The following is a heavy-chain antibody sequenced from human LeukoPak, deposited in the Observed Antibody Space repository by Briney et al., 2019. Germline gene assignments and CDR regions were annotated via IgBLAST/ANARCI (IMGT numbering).Heavy chain of an antibody. Sequence: SETLSLTCTASAVTISSSYWSWIRQPTGKGLRWVGYIYYSGSTHHIPSLKSRVTISVDTSKNQFSLKLSTVTAADTAVYYCASYHPNWNYAFDYWGQGTLVTVSS. CDR2: IYYSGST. D-gene: IGHD1-7*01. CDR1: AVTISSSY. V-gene: IGHV4-59*01. J-gene: IGHJ4*02. CDR3: ASYHPNWNYAFDY.